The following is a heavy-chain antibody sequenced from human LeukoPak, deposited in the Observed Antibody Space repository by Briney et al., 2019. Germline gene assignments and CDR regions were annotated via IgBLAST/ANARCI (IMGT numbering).Heavy chain of an antibody. J-gene: IGHJ4*02. Sequence: SVRLCCKASGGTFCSYAISCMRQAPGQWLEWMGGIIPIFGTANYAQKFQGRVTITADESTSTAYMELSSLRSEDTDVYYCARGKAVADQFDYWGQGTLVTVSS. CDR3: ARGKAVADQFDY. CDR1: GGTFCSYA. V-gene: IGHV1-69*13. D-gene: IGHD6-19*01. CDR2: IIPIFGTA.